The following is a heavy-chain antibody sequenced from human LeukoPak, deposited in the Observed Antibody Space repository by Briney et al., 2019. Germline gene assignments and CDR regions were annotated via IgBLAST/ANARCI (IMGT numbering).Heavy chain of an antibody. J-gene: IGHJ6*03. CDR3: ARGSGDFWSTPTFYYYMDV. D-gene: IGHD3-3*01. CDR2: IYYSGST. CDR1: GGSFSGYY. Sequence: SETLSLTCAVYGGSFSGYYWSWIRQPPGKGLEWIGYIYYSGSTNYNPSLKSRVTISVDTSKNQFSLKLSSVTAADTAVYYCARGSGDFWSTPTFYYYMDVWGKGTTVTVSS. V-gene: IGHV4-59*01.